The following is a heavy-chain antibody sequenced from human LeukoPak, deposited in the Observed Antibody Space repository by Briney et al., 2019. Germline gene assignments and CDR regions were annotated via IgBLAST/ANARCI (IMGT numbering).Heavy chain of an antibody. V-gene: IGHV3-30*02. CDR1: GFTFSSYG. Sequence: GGSLRLSCAASGFTFSSYGMHWVRQAPGKGLEWVVFIRYDGSNKYYADSVKGRFTISRYNSKNTLYLQMNSLRAEDTAVYYCAKGKVPDGWVYFDYWGQGTLDTVSS. CDR3: AKGKVPDGWVYFDY. J-gene: IGHJ4*02. CDR2: IRYDGSNK. D-gene: IGHD1-26*01.